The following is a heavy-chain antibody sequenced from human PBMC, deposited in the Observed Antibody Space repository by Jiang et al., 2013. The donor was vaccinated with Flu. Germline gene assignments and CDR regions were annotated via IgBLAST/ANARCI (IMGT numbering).Heavy chain of an antibody. CDR2: ISGGGGGT. CDR1: GFTFSSYA. D-gene: IGHD1-14*01. J-gene: IGHJ6*04. Sequence: VQLLESGGGLVQRGGSLRLSCAASGFTFSSYAMSWVRQAPGKGLEWVSAISGGGGGTYHADSVKGRFTISRDNSRNTLYLQMISLRAEDTAVYYCARHPKAYTDNYYGMDVWGKGTTVTVSS. V-gene: IGHV3-23*01. CDR3: ARHPKAYTDNYYGMDV.